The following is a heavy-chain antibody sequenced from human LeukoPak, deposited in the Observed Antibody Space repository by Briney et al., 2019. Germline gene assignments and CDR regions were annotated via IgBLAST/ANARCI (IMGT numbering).Heavy chain of an antibody. CDR3: ARRSPWDHYYYGMDV. Sequence: SETLSLTCTVSGGSISSYYWSWIRQPPGKGLEWIGSIYYSGSTNYNPSLKSRVTISVDTSKNQFSLKLSSVTAADPAVYYCARRSPWDHYYYGMDVWGQGTTVTVSS. CDR1: GGSISSYY. J-gene: IGHJ6*02. D-gene: IGHD1-26*01. CDR2: IYYSGST. V-gene: IGHV4-59*08.